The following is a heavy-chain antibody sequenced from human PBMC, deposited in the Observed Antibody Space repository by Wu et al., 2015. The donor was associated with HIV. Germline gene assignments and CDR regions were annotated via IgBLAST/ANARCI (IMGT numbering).Heavy chain of an antibody. J-gene: IGHJ4*02. V-gene: IGHV1-46*01. CDR2: INPSGGST. CDR1: GYTFTSYY. Sequence: QVQLVQSGAEVKKPGASVKVSCKASGYTFTSYYMHWVRQAPGQGLEWMGIINPSGGSTSYAQKFQGRVTMTRDTSTSTVYMELSSLRSEDTAVYYCASGGNIVVVPAAMSLDYWGQGTLVTVSS. CDR3: ASGGNIVVVPAAMSLDY. D-gene: IGHD2-2*01.